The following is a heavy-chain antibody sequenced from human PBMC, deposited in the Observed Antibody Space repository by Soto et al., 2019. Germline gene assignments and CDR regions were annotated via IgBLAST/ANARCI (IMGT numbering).Heavy chain of an antibody. V-gene: IGHV3-30*18. CDR1: GFTFSTYG. CDR2: LSHDETNK. J-gene: IGHJ6*02. CDR3: VKEGRGSIPRCSRCYALDV. D-gene: IGHD3-16*02. Sequence: CLRLSCAASGFTFSTYGMHWVRQAPGKGLEWVAALSHDETNKFYADSVKGRFTISRDNSKNTLYLEMFSLRAEDTAVYYCVKEGRGSIPRCSRCYALDVWGQGTTVTVSS.